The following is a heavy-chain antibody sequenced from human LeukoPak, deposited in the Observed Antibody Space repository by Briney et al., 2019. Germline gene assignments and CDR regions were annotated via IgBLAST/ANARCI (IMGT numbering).Heavy chain of an antibody. CDR2: IYYSGST. CDR1: GGSISSSSYY. D-gene: IGHD3-22*01. J-gene: IGHJ4*02. Sequence: SETLSLTCTVSGGSISSSSYYWGWIRQPPGKGLEWIGSIYYSGSTYYNPSLKSRVTISVDTSKNQFSLKLSSVTAADTAVYYCARERNYYDSSGYYADFDYWGQGTLVTVSS. CDR3: ARERNYYDSSGYYADFDY. V-gene: IGHV4-39*02.